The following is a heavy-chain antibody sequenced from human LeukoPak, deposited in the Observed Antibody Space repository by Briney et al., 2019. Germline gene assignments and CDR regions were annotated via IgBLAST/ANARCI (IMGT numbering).Heavy chain of an antibody. CDR2: MNPNSGNT. Sequence: ASVKVSCKASGYTFTSYDINWVRQATGQGLEWMGWMNPNSGNTGYAQKFQGRVTMTRNTSISTAYMELSSLRSEDTAVYYCARGPKRIAVAGTGWFDPWGQGTLVTVSS. D-gene: IGHD6-19*01. CDR3: ARGPKRIAVAGTGWFDP. J-gene: IGHJ5*02. V-gene: IGHV1-8*01. CDR1: GYTFTSYD.